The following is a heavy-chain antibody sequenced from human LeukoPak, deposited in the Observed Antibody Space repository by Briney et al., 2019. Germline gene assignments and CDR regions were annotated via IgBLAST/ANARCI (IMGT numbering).Heavy chain of an antibody. CDR2: IKSDGSST. J-gene: IGHJ4*02. V-gene: IGHV3-74*01. CDR3: ARDGSSWYMDY. Sequence: GGSLRLSCAASGFTFSRYWMHWVRQAPGKGLVWVSRIKSDGSSTTYADSVKGRFTVSRDNAKNTLYLQMNSLRAEDTAVYYCARDGSSWYMDYWGQGTLVTVSS. D-gene: IGHD6-13*01. CDR1: GFTFSRYW.